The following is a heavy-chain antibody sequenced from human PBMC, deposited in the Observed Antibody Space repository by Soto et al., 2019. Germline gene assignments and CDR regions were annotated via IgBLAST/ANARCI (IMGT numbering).Heavy chain of an antibody. CDR1: GFDFTNSW. D-gene: IGHD5-18*01. Sequence: EVQLVESGGGLVQPGGSLRLSCAAPGFDFTNSWMHWVRQAPGNVLAWVSHVNSDGSITNYAESLKRRFTISRDNAKNTVYLQINSLRVEDTALYYCTRDPRYSSAVWGQGTLVTFYS. V-gene: IGHV3-74*01. CDR2: VNSDGSIT. J-gene: IGHJ4*02. CDR3: TRDPRYSSAV.